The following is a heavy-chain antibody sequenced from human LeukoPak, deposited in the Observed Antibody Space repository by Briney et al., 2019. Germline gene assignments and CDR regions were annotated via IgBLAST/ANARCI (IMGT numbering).Heavy chain of an antibody. Sequence: GESLKLSCATSGFIFSGSDIHWFRQASGRGLEWVGRIRTKLRNYATAYAASVKGRFTISRDDSGDTAYLQMNSLKTEDTAVYYCTTYISGHYWGQGTLVTVSS. CDR1: GFIFSGSD. V-gene: IGHV3-73*01. CDR3: TTYISGHY. CDR2: IRTKLRNYAT. J-gene: IGHJ4*02. D-gene: IGHD1-20*01.